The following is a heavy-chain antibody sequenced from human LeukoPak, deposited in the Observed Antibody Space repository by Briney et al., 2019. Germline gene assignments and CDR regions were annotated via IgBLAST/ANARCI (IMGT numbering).Heavy chain of an antibody. V-gene: IGHV1-8*02. CDR1: GYTFTSYG. CDR2: MNPNSGNT. J-gene: IGHJ4*02. CDR3: ASGVVAATEIFDY. D-gene: IGHD2-15*01. Sequence: ASVTVSCKASGYTFTSYGISWVRQAPGQGLEWMGWMNPNSGNTGYAQKFQGRVTMTRNTSISTAYMELSSLRSEDTAVYYCASGVVAATEIFDYWGQGTLVTVSS.